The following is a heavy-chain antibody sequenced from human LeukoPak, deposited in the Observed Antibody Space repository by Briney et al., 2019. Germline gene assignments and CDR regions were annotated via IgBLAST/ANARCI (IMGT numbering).Heavy chain of an antibody. Sequence: SETLSLTCTVSGGSISSGSYYWSWIRQPAGKGLEWIGRIYTSGSTNYNPSLKSRVTISVDTSKNQFSLKLSSVTAADTAVYYCARDVVVVPAAPFFDPWGQGTLVTVSS. CDR3: ARDVVVVPAAPFFDP. CDR1: GGSISSGSYY. J-gene: IGHJ5*02. V-gene: IGHV4-61*02. CDR2: IYTSGST. D-gene: IGHD2-2*01.